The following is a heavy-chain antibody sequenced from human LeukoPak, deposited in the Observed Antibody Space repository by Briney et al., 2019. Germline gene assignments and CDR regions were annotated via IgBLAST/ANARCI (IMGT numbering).Heavy chain of an antibody. CDR2: ISYDGSNK. CDR3: AKDLLGEIEGFDY. J-gene: IGHJ4*02. CDR1: GFTFSSYG. D-gene: IGHD1-26*01. Sequence: GRSLRLSCAASGFTFSSYGMHRVRQAPGKGLEWVAVISYDGSNKYYADSVKGRFTISRDNSENTLYLQMNSPRAEDTAVYYCAKDLLGEIEGFDYWGRGTLVTVSS. V-gene: IGHV3-30*18.